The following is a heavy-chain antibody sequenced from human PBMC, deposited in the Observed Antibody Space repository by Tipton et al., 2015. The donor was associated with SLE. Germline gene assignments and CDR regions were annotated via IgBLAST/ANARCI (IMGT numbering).Heavy chain of an antibody. V-gene: IGHV1-18*01. CDR1: GYTFTNYG. J-gene: IGHJ3*02. D-gene: IGHD2/OR15-2a*01. CDR3: ARFDVSMAKGAFDI. Sequence: QVQLVQSGAEAKKPGASVKVSCKSSGYTFTNYGITWVRQAPGQGLDWMGWVSTYSGNTHYAQKVQGRVTMTTDTSTSTAYMELRSLRSDDTAVYYCARFDVSMAKGAFDIWGKGQWSPSLQ. CDR2: VSTYSGNT.